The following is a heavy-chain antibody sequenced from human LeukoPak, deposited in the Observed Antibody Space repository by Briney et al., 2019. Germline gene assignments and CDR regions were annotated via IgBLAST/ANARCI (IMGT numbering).Heavy chain of an antibody. CDR2: ISSTGSYI. CDR1: GFNLNSYT. Sequence: GGSLRLSCAASGFNLNSYTLNWVRQAPGKGLEWVSSISSTGSYIYYADSVKGRFTISRDNPGNVVYLQMDSLRAEDTAVYYCTRVAQSGPTGWFDPWGQGTLVTVSS. CDR3: TRVAQSGPTGWFDP. J-gene: IGHJ5*02. D-gene: IGHD1-1*01. V-gene: IGHV3-21*01.